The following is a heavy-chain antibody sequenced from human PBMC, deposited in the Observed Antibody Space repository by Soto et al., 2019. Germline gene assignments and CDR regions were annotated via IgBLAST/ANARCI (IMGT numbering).Heavy chain of an antibody. Sequence: QVQLQESGPGLVKPSQTLSLTCTVSGGSVGSDGYYWSWIRRHPGKGLEWVGYIYYSGSTYYNPSLESRITIALDTSKNRFSLTRRSVTAADTAVYYCTRGTVTTGDDIWGQGTMVTVSS. CDR1: GGSVGSDGYY. CDR3: TRGTVTTGDDI. J-gene: IGHJ3*02. V-gene: IGHV4-31*03. CDR2: IYYSGST. D-gene: IGHD4-17*01.